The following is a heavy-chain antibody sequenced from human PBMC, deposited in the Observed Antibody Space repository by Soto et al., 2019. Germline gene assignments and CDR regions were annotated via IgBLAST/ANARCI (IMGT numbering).Heavy chain of an antibody. J-gene: IGHJ4*02. CDR2: IYHSGST. D-gene: IGHD3-10*01. CDR1: GGSISSGGYS. Sequence: QLQLQESGSGLVKPSQTLSLTCAVSGGSISSGGYSWSWIRQPPGKGLEWIGYIYHSGSTYYNPSLKSRVTISVDKSKNQFSLKMSSLTAADTAVYFCSRRGDGSGSLDYWGQGILVTVFS. V-gene: IGHV4-30-2*01. CDR3: SRRGDGSGSLDY.